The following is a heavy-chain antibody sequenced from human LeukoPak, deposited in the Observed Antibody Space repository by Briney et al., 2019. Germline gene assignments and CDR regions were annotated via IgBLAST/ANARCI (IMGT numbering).Heavy chain of an antibody. D-gene: IGHD6-19*01. CDR2: IIPILGIA. Sequence: SVKVSCKASGGTFSSYAISWVRQAPGQGLERMGRIIPILGIANYAQKFQGRVTITADKSTSTAYMELSSLRSEDTAVYYCARTAVAGTYFDYWGQGTLVTVSS. CDR3: ARTAVAGTYFDY. CDR1: GGTFSSYA. V-gene: IGHV1-69*04. J-gene: IGHJ4*02.